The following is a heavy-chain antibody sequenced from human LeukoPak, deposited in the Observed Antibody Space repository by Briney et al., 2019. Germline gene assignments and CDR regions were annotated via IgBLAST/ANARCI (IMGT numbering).Heavy chain of an antibody. CDR2: IGSAGNNR. J-gene: IGHJ4*02. V-gene: IGHV3-30*02. Sequence: PGGSLRLSCAASGFTFSNYGVHCVRQAPGKGLEWVAFIGSAGNNRFYADSVKGRFTISRDNSKNTLYLQMNSLRTEDTAVYYCAKSQPRWELLNDYWGQGTLVTVSS. CDR1: GFTFSNYG. CDR3: AKSQPRWELLNDY. D-gene: IGHD1-26*01.